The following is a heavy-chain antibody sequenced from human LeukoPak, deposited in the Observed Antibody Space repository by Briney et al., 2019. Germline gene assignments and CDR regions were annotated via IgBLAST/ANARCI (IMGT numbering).Heavy chain of an antibody. CDR3: ARGRFRFLMGVGDHYYIYV. D-gene: IGHD2-21*02. Sequence: SETLSLTCAVYGGSMIGYHWTWIRQPPGQGLECIGEVNDSGNPYYNSSLKSRLTISLDTSKNQFSLKLSSVTAADTALYYCARGRFRFLMGVGDHYYIYVWGEGTTVTVSS. CDR1: GGSMIGYH. CDR2: VNDSGNP. V-gene: IGHV4-34*01. J-gene: IGHJ6*04.